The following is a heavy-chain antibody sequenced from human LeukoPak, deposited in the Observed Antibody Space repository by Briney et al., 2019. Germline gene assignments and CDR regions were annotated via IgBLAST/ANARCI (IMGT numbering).Heavy chain of an antibody. CDR2: ISSSSTI. Sequence: GGSLRLSCAASGFTFSSYSMNWVRQAPGKGLEWVSYISSSSTIYYADSVKGRFTISRDNAKNSLYLQMNSLRGEDTAVYYCARDSSSCSDYWGQGTLVTVSS. CDR3: ARDSSSCSDY. J-gene: IGHJ4*02. D-gene: IGHD6-13*01. CDR1: GFTFSSYS. V-gene: IGHV3-48*04.